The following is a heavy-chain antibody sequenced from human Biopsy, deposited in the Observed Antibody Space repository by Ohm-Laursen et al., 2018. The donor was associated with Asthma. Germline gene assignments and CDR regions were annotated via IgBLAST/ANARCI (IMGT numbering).Heavy chain of an antibody. J-gene: IGHJ4*02. D-gene: IGHD3-16*01. V-gene: IGHV4-30-4*01. Sequence: SQTLSLTCTVSGGTISSGAYYWSWVRQPLGKGLEWIGYIYYIGSTYYNPSLKSRVAISLDTSKNQYSLKLSSVTAADTAVYFCARRGGVRRYFDYWGQGTLVTVSS. CDR3: ARRGGVRRYFDY. CDR1: GGTISSGAYY. CDR2: IYYIGST.